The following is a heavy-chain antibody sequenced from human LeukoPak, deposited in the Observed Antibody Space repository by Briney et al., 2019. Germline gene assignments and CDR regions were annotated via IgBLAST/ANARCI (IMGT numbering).Heavy chain of an antibody. CDR2: ISGSGSSA. J-gene: IGHJ3*02. D-gene: IGHD3-22*01. CDR1: GFTFRVYA. V-gene: IGHV3-23*01. CDR3: AKAKITLIVVANPNSGALDI. Sequence: GGSLRLSCAASGFTFRVYAMTWVRQAPGKGLEWVSGISGSGSSAYSADSVKGRFTISRDNSNNTLYLQMNSLRAEDTALYYCAKAKITLIVVANPNSGALDIWGQGTMVTVSS.